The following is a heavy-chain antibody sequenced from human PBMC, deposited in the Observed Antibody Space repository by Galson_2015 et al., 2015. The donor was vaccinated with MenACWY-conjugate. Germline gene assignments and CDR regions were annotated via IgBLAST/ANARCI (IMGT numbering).Heavy chain of an antibody. Sequence: LSLTCTVSGASVRSDYWSWIRQPPGKALEWIGYIHNSGSTNYNPSLKGRVTIPIDTSRNQFSLKLSSVTAADTAVYYCAKYYCGSDNTCYYFDTWGQGTLVTVSS. CDR2: IHNSGST. CDR1: GASVRSDY. V-gene: IGHV4-59*02. J-gene: IGHJ4*02. D-gene: IGHD4-23*01. CDR3: AKYYCGSDNTCYYFDT.